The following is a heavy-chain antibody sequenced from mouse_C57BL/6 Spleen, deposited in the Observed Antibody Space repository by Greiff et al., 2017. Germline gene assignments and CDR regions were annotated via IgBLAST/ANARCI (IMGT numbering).Heavy chain of an antibody. CDR3: ARSSNYAAAMDY. CDR1: GYTFTSYW. Sequence: QVQLQQPGAELVKPGASVKMSCKASGYTFTSYWITWVKQRPGQGLEWIGDIYPGSGSTNYNEKFKSKATLTVDTSSSTAYMQLSSLTSEDSAVYYCARSSNYAAAMDYWGQGTSVTVSS. CDR2: IYPGSGST. J-gene: IGHJ4*01. D-gene: IGHD2-5*01. V-gene: IGHV1-55*01.